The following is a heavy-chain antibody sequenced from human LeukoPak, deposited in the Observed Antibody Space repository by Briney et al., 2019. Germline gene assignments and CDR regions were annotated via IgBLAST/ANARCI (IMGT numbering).Heavy chain of an antibody. D-gene: IGHD5-18*01. CDR2: IYPGDSDT. V-gene: IGHV5-51*01. J-gene: IGHJ3*02. CDR3: ARLRDTAMVHDAFDI. CDR1: GYRFTSYW. Sequence: GESLKISFQGSGYRFTSYWIGWVRPMPGKGREWMGIIYPGDSDTRYSPSFQGQVTISADKSISTAYLQWSSLKASDTAMYYCARLRDTAMVHDAFDIWGQGTMVTVSS.